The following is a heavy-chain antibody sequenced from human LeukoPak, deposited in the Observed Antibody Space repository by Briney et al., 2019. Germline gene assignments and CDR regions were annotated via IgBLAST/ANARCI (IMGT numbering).Heavy chain of an antibody. V-gene: IGHV4-38-2*01. D-gene: IGHD3-9*01. CDR2: IYHSGST. CDR1: GDSISSGYY. J-gene: IGHJ5*02. CDR3: ARGQLRYFDWLLFGGDWFDP. Sequence: SETLSLTCAVSGDSISSGYYWGWIRQPPGKGLEWIGSIYHSGSTYYDPSLKSRVTISVDTSKNQFSLKLSSVTAADTAVYYCARGQLRYFDWLLFGGDWFDPWGQGTLVTVSS.